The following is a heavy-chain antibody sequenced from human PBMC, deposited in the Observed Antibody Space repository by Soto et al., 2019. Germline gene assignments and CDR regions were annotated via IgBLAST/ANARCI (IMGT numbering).Heavy chain of an antibody. CDR1: GGSFSGYY. J-gene: IGHJ4*02. CDR3: ARGRVYIWGSYRHSSKPLPSIDY. V-gene: IGHV4-34*01. D-gene: IGHD3-16*02. Sequence: SETLSLTCAVYGGSFSGYYWSWIRQPPGKGLEWIGEINHSGSTNYNPSLKSRVTISVDTSKNQFSLKLSSVTAADTAVYYCARGRVYIWGSYRHSSKPLPSIDYWGQGTLVTVSS. CDR2: INHSGST.